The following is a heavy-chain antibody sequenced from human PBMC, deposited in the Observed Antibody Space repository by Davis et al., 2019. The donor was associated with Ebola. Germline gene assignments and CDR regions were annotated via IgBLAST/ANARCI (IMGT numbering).Heavy chain of an antibody. J-gene: IGHJ4*02. CDR3: VKGLTLTGYFDY. V-gene: IGHV3-30*14. Sequence: GESLKISCAASGFTFSSYAMHWVRQAPGKGLEWVAVISYDGSNKYYADSVKGRFTISRDNSKNTLYLQMSSLRAEDTAVYYCVKGLTLTGYFDYWGQGTLVTVSS. CDR2: ISYDGSNK. D-gene: IGHD1-14*01. CDR1: GFTFSSYA.